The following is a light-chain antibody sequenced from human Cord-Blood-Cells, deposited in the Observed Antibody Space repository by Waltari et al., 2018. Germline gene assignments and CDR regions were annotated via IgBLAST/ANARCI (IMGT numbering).Light chain of an antibody. CDR1: SPHIGSNT. J-gene: IGLJ1*01. CDR2: SNN. V-gene: IGLV1-44*01. Sequence: QSVLTQPPSASGPPGPRVTISCSGSSPHIGSNTVNWYQQLPGTAPKLLIYSNNQRPSGVPDRFAGSKSGTSASLAISGLQSEDEADYYCAAWDDSLNGYVFGTGTKVTVL. CDR3: AAWDDSLNGYV.